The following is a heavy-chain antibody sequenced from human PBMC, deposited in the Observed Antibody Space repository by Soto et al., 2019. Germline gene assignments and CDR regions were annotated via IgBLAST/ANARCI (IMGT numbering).Heavy chain of an antibody. V-gene: IGHV3-23*01. CDR1: GLTFSSYA. J-gene: IGHJ4*02. CDR3: AKNSESSAYSSFDY. Sequence: GGSLRLSCAASGLTFSSYAMIRVRQAPGKGLEWVSGISGSGISTYYADSVKGRFTISRDNSKNTLYLQMNSLRAEDTAVYYCAKNSESSAYSSFDYWGQGTLVTVSS. CDR2: ISGSGIST. D-gene: IGHD3-22*01.